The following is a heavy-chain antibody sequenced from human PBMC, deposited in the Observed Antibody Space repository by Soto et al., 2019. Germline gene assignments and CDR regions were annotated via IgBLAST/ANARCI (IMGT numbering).Heavy chain of an antibody. CDR1: GDSVSSNSAA. CDR2: TYYRSKWYN. J-gene: IGHJ6*02. D-gene: IGHD1-1*01. V-gene: IGHV6-1*01. CDR3: ARDLTGTTGNYYYYGMDV. Sequence: SQTLSLTCAISGDSVSSNSAAWNWIRQSPSRGLVWLGRTYYRSKWYNDYAVSVKSRITINPDTSKNQFSLQLNSVTPEDTAVYYCARDLTGTTGNYYYYGMDVWGQGTTVTVSS.